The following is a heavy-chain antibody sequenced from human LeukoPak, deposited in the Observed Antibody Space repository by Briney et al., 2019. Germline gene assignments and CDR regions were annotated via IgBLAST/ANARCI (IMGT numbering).Heavy chain of an antibody. V-gene: IGHV3-23*01. CDR2: ISGSGGGT. D-gene: IGHD3-22*01. J-gene: IGHJ4*02. CDR3: AKVYDSSGYYYPIDY. Sequence: GGSLRLSCAASGFTFSSYAMSWVRQAPGKGLEWVSGISGSGGGTFYADSVKGRFTISRDNSKNTLYLQMNSLRAEDTAVYYCAKVYDSSGYYYPIDYWGQGTLVTVSS. CDR1: GFTFSSYA.